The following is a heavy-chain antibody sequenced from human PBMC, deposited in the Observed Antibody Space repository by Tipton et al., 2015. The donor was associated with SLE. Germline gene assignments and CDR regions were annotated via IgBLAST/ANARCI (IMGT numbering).Heavy chain of an antibody. CDR2: IYYSGST. CDR1: GGSISSSSYY. J-gene: IGHJ3*02. V-gene: IGHV4-39*07. D-gene: IGHD3-22*01. Sequence: TCTVSGGSISSSSYYWGWIRQPPGKGLEWIGSIYYSGSTNYNPSLKSRVTISVDTPKNQFSLKLSSVTAADTAVYYCARDRDYDDSSGYPRHAFDIWGQGSMVAVSS. CDR3: ARDRDYDDSSGYPRHAFDI.